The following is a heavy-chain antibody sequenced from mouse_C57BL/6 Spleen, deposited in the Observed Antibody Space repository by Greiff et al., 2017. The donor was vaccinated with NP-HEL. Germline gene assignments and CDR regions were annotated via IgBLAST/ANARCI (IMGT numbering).Heavy chain of an antibody. CDR3: ARDTLYAMYD. Sequence: VQRVESGPELVKPGASVKISCKASGYSFSSSWMNWVKQRPGKGLEWIGRIYPGDGDTNYNGKFKGMATLTADKSSSTAYMQLSSLTSEDSAFYFCARDTLYAMYDWGQGTSVTVSS. J-gene: IGHJ4*01. V-gene: IGHV1-82*01. CDR1: GYSFSSSW. CDR2: IYPGDGDT.